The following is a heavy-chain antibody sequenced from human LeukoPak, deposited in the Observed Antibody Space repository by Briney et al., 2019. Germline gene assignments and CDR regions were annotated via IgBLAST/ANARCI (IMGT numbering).Heavy chain of an antibody. V-gene: IGHV3-9*01. CDR3: ARDYKGCPGDY. J-gene: IGHJ4*02. CDR1: GFTFDDYA. D-gene: IGHD1-1*01. CDR2: ISWNSGSI. Sequence: GGSLRLSCAASGFTFDDYAMHWVRQAPGKGLEWVSGISWNSGSIGYADSVKGRFTISRDNAKNSLYLQMNSLRAEDTAVYYCARDYKGCPGDYWGQGTLVTVSS.